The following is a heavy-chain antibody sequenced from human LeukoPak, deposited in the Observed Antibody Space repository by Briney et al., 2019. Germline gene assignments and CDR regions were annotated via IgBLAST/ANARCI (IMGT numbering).Heavy chain of an antibody. CDR1: GFTFDDYA. J-gene: IGHJ4*02. CDR2: ISGSGGST. CDR3: AKEPYGVPAAIDY. Sequence: GGSLRLSCAASGFTFDDYAMHWVRQAPGKGLEWVSAISGSGGSTYYADSVKGRFTISRDNSKNTLYLQMNSLRAEDTAVYYCAKEPYGVPAAIDYWGQGTLVTVSS. D-gene: IGHD2-2*02. V-gene: IGHV3-23*01.